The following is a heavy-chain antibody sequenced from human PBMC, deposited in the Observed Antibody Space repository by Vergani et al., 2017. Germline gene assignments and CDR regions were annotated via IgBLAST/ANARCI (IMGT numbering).Heavy chain of an antibody. CDR3: AKDSSITMVRGGYDY. CDR2: ISGSGGST. J-gene: IGHJ4*02. V-gene: IGHV3-23*01. Sequence: EVQLLESGGGLVQPGGSLRLSCAASGFTFSSYAMSWVRQAPGKGLEWVSAISGSGGSTYNADSVKGRFTISRDNAKNSLYLQMNSLRAEDTALYYCAKDSSITMVRGGYDYWGQGTLVTVSS. CDR1: GFTFSSYA. D-gene: IGHD3-10*01.